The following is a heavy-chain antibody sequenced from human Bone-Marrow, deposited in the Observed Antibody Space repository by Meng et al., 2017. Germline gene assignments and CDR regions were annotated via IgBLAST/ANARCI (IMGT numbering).Heavy chain of an antibody. J-gene: IGHJ4*02. CDR2: ISGGGGGT. CDR1: GFTFSTYA. CDR3: ARGVDY. Sequence: GESLKISCAASGFTFSTYAMNWVRQAPGKGLEWVSGISGGGGGTYSADSVKGRFTISRDNSKNTLYLQMNSLRAEDTAVYYCARGVDYWGQGTLVTVSS. V-gene: IGHV3-23*01.